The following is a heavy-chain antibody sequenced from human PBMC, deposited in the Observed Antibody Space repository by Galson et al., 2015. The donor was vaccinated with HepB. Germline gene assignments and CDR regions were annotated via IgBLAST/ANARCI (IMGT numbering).Heavy chain of an antibody. CDR3: ARGLAVGATHP. Sequence: SLRLSCAASGFTVSSNYMSWVRQAPGKGLEWVSVIYSGGSTYHADSVKGRFTISRDNSKNTLYLQMNSLRAEDTAVYYCARGLAVGATHPWGQGTLVTVSS. J-gene: IGHJ5*02. V-gene: IGHV3-53*01. D-gene: IGHD1-26*01. CDR2: IYSGGST. CDR1: GFTVSSNY.